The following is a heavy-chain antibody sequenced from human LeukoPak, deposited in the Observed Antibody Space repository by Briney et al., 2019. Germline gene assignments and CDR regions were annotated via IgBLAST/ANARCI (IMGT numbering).Heavy chain of an antibody. CDR2: IYYSGST. J-gene: IGHJ5*02. CDR3: ARAGVVVAPKESSGFDP. Sequence: SQTLSLTCTVSGGSISSGGYYWSWIRQHPGKGLEWIGLIYYSGSTYYNPSLKSRVTISVDTSKNQFSLKLSSVTAADTAVYYCARAGVVVAPKESSGFDPWGQGTLVTVSS. CDR1: GGSISSGGYY. D-gene: IGHD2-15*01. V-gene: IGHV4-31*03.